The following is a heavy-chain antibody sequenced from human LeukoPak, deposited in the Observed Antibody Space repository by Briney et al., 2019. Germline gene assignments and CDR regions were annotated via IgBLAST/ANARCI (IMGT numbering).Heavy chain of an antibody. J-gene: IGHJ4*02. CDR3: AKDKTQVSMLY. CDR2: IGASDGYT. V-gene: IGHV3-23*01. CDR1: GFSLSTFA. D-gene: IGHD3-10*02. Sequence: GGSLRLSCVASGFSLSTFAMSWVRQSPEKGLEWVSAIGASDGYTYHADSVKGRFTMSRDISRNTVYLQMNSLRVDDTAVYFCAKDKTQVSMLYWGQGTLVTVSS.